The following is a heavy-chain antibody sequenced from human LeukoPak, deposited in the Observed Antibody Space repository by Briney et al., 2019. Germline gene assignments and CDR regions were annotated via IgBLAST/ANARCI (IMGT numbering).Heavy chain of an antibody. V-gene: IGHV1-8*01. CDR2: MNPNSGNT. J-gene: IGHJ4*02. CDR1: GYTFTSYD. Sequence: ASVKVSCKASGYTFTSYDINWVRQATGRGLEWMGWMNPNSGNTGYAQKFQGRVTMTRNTSISTAYMELSSLRSEDTAVYYCARGSVSYSNYVELFDYWGQGTLVTVSS. D-gene: IGHD4-11*01. CDR3: ARGSVSYSNYVELFDY.